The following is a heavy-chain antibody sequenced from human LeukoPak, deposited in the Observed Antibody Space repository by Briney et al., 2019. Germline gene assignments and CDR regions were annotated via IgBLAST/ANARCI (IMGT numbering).Heavy chain of an antibody. V-gene: IGHV1-69*13. CDR2: IIPIFGTA. J-gene: IGHJ6*03. D-gene: IGHD6-13*01. CDR3: ARESPGYSSSWYPYYYYYYYMDV. CDR1: GGTFSSYA. Sequence: SVKVSCKASGGTFSSYAISWVRQAPGQGLEWMGGIIPIFGTANYAQKFQGRVTITADESTSTAYMELSSLRSEDAAVYYCARESPGYSSSWYPYYYYYYYMDVWGKGTTVTVSS.